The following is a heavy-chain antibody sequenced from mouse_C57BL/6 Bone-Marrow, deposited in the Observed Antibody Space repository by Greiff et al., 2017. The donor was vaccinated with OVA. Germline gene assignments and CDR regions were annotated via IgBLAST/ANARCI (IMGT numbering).Heavy chain of an antibody. V-gene: IGHV2-9-1*01. J-gene: IGHJ2*01. D-gene: IGHD1-1*01. CDR2: IWTGGGT. CDR1: GFSLTSYA. Sequence: VQGVESGPGLVAPSQSLSITCTVSGFSLTSYAISWVRQPPGKGLEWLGVIWTGGGTNYNSALKSRLSISKDNSKSQVFLKMNSLQTDDTARYYCARHYYGSSYEEFDYWGQGTTLTVSS. CDR3: ARHYYGSSYEEFDY.